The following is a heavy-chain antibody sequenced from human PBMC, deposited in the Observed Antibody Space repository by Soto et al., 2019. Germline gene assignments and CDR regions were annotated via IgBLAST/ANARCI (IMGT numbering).Heavy chain of an antibody. CDR2: ISYDGSNK. Sequence: QVQLVESGGGVVQPGRSLRLSCAASGFTFSSYAMHWVRQAPGKGLEWVAVISYDGSNKYYADSVKGRFTISRDNSKNTLYLQMNSLRAEDTAVYYCARRGYCSGGSCYAGSLYYFDYWGQGTLVTVSS. D-gene: IGHD2-15*01. V-gene: IGHV3-30-3*01. CDR1: GFTFSSYA. CDR3: ARRGYCSGGSCYAGSLYYFDY. J-gene: IGHJ4*02.